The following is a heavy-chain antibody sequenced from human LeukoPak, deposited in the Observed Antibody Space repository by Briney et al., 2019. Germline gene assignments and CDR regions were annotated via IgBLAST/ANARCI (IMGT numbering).Heavy chain of an antibody. CDR3: AREGSGYGDHYFDL. CDR2: LYAGGNT. D-gene: IGHD4-17*01. J-gene: IGHJ4*02. V-gene: IGHV3-66*01. Sequence: PGGSLRLSCAASGFTVSANYMSWVRQAPGRGREWASVLYAGGNTYYADSVKGRFTISRDNSRNTVYLQMNSLRAEDTAVYYCAREGSGYGDHYFDLWGQGTLVTVSS. CDR1: GFTVSANY.